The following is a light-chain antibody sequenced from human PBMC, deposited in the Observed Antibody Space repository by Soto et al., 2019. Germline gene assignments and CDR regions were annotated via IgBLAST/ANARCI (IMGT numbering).Light chain of an antibody. Sequence: IVLTQSPATLSLSPGERATLSCRASQSVSTYLAWYQQKPGQAPRLLIYDASNRATGIPARFSGSGSGPDFTLTISSLEPEDFAVYYCQQRDNWPTFGQGTKVEIK. CDR3: QQRDNWPT. CDR1: QSVSTY. CDR2: DAS. V-gene: IGKV3-11*01. J-gene: IGKJ1*01.